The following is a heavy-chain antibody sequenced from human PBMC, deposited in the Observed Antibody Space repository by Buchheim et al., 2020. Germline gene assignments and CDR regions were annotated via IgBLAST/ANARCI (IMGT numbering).Heavy chain of an antibody. D-gene: IGHD2-2*01. V-gene: IGHV3-33*01. Sequence: QVQLVESGGGVVRPGTSLRISCAASGFTFRSYGVHWVRRAPGKGLEWVALIWHDGSRKYYADSVKGRFTISRDNAGSSLFLQMDYLTVEDTAVYYCARGERAYCDSTRCDNNWFDTWGRGTL. CDR2: IWHDGSRK. CDR1: GFTFRSYG. CDR3: ARGERAYCDSTRCDNNWFDT. J-gene: IGHJ5*02.